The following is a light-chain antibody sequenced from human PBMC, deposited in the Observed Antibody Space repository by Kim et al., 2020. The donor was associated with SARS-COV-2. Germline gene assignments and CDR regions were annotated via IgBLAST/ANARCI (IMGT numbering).Light chain of an antibody. CDR1: QSLVHSDGNTY. CDR3: MQATEFRWT. J-gene: IGKJ1*01. V-gene: IGKV2-24*01. CDR2: KVS. Sequence: PASISCRSSQSLVHSDGNTYLSWRHQRPGQPPRLLIYKVSKRLSGVPDRFSGSGAGTDFTLKISRVEAEDVGIYYCMQATEFRWTIGPGTKVDIK.